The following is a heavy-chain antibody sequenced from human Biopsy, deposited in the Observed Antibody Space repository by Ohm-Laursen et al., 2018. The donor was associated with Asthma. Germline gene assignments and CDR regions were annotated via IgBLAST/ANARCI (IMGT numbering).Heavy chain of an antibody. J-gene: IGHJ4*02. CDR3: TRHNDY. D-gene: IGHD1-14*01. CDR1: GFSLSSSGAN. Sequence: TQTLTPTCPFSGFSLSSSGANVNWIRQPPGKALEWLARIDWEEDKFYSTSLRTRLTISKGSSEDQVVLTMTNMSPVDTATYYCTRHNDYWGPGILVTVSS. V-gene: IGHV2-70*04. CDR2: IDWEEDK.